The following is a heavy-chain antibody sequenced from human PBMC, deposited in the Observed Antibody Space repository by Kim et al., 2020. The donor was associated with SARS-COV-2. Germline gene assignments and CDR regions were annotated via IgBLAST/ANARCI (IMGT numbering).Heavy chain of an antibody. CDR2: ISSSSSYT. CDR1: GFTFSDYY. J-gene: IGHJ6*02. CDR3: AREGVYCSSTSCYGPYGGGYGMDV. V-gene: IGHV3-11*05. D-gene: IGHD2-2*01. Sequence: GGSLRLSCAASGFTFSDYYMSWIRQAPGKGLEWVSYISSSSSYTNYADSVKGRFTISRDNAKNSLYLQMNSLRAEDTAVYYCAREGVYCSSTSCYGPYGGGYGMDVWGQGTTVTVSS.